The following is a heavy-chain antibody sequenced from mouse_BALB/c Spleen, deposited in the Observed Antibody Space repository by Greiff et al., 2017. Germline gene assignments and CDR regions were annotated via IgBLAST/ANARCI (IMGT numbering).Heavy chain of an antibody. J-gene: IGHJ4*01. D-gene: IGHD2-1*01. Sequence: VHLVESGPELEKPGASVKISCKASGYTFTDYWMHWVKQRPGQGLEWIGAIDTSDSYTSYNQKFKGKATLTVDESSSTAYMQLSSLTSEDSAVYYCARDYGNSYYYAMDYWGQGTSVTVSS. CDR2: IDTSDSYT. CDR1: GYTFTDYW. CDR3: ARDYGNSYYYAMDY. V-gene: IGHV1-69*02.